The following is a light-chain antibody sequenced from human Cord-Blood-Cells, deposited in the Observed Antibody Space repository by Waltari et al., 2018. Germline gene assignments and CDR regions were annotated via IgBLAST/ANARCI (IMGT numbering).Light chain of an antibody. Sequence: EIVMTQSPATLSVSPGERATLSCRASQSVSSNLAWYQQKPGQAPRLLIYGASTRATGIPARFSGSGSVTEFTLTISSLQSEDFAVYYCQQYNNWPPIFTFGPGTKVDIK. J-gene: IGKJ3*01. CDR1: QSVSSN. CDR2: GAS. V-gene: IGKV3-15*01. CDR3: QQYNNWPPIFT.